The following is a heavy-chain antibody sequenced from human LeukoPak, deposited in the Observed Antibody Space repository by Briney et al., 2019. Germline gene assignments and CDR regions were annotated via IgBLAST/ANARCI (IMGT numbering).Heavy chain of an antibody. J-gene: IGHJ4*02. V-gene: IGHV3-30*02. CDR1: VFTFSSYG. D-gene: IGHD1-7*01. CDR3: ARGGVNYASDY. Sequence: GGSLRLSCAASVFTFSSYGMHWLRHAPGKALEGVAYIRLDGSNNYYTDSLRRLVTISRDNSKNTLYLQMNSLGFEDTGVYSCARGGVNYASDYWGQGTLVTVSS. CDR2: IRLDGSNN.